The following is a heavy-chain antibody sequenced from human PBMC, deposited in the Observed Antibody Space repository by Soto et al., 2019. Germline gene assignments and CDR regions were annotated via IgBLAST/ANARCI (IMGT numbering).Heavy chain of an antibody. CDR3: AKDRKGRSKVPYNWFDP. Sequence: PVGSLRLSCAASGFTFSSYAMSWVRQAPGKGLEWVSAISGSGGSTYYADSVKGRFTISRDNSKNTLYLQMNSLRAEDTAVYYCAKDRKGRSKVPYNWFDPWGQGTLVTVSS. CDR2: ISGSGGST. CDR1: GFTFSSYA. J-gene: IGHJ5*02. V-gene: IGHV3-23*01.